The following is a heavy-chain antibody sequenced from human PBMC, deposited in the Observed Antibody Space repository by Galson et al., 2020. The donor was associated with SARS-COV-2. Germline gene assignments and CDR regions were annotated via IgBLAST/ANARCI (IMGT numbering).Heavy chain of an antibody. V-gene: IGHV3-30*18. CDR3: AKDPSTPYYFDY. Sequence: GGSLRLSCAASGFTFSSYGMHWVRQAPGKGLEWVAVISYDGSNKYYADSVKGRFTISRDNSKNILYLQMNSLRAEDTAVYYCAKDPSTPYYFDYWGQGTLVTVSS. D-gene: IGHD2-2*01. CDR1: GFTFSSYG. CDR2: ISYDGSNK. J-gene: IGHJ4*02.